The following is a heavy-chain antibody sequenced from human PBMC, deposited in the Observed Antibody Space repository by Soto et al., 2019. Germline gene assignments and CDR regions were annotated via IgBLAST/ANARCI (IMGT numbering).Heavy chain of an antibody. D-gene: IGHD3-10*01. V-gene: IGHV1-18*04. Sequence: QVQLVQSGAEVQKPGASVKVSCKASGYTFTTYDISWVRQAPGQGLEWMGWISGNNGNTNYAQKLQGRVTMTRDTSTSTAYMDLRSLGSDDTAVYYCARGGSGSGFDYWGQGTLVTVSS. J-gene: IGHJ4*02. CDR3: ARGGSGSGFDY. CDR2: ISGNNGNT. CDR1: GYTFTTYD.